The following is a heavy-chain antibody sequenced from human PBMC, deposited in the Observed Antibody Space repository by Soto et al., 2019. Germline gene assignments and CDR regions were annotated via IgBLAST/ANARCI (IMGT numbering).Heavy chain of an antibody. CDR1: GFTFSDYY. V-gene: IGHV3-11*01. CDR3: ARDPYLTGSPTYYYYYYMDV. CDR2: ISSSGSTI. Sequence: GGSLRLSCAASGFTFSDYYMSWIRQAPGKGLEWVSYISSSGSTIYYADSVKGRFTISRDNAKNSLYLQMNSLRAEDTAVYYCARDPYLTGSPTYYYYYYMDVWGKGTTVTVSS. D-gene: IGHD3-9*01. J-gene: IGHJ6*03.